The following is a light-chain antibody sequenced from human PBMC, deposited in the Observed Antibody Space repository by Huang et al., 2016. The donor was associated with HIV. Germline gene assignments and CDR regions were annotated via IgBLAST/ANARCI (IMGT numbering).Light chain of an antibody. J-gene: IGKJ3*01. CDR1: QSVSSN. Sequence: EIVMTQSPATLSVSPGERATRSCRASQSVSSNLPWYQQNPGQAPRLLIYGASTRSTGNPASFSGSGSGTEFTLTISSLQSEDFAVYYCQQYNNWPKVFTFGPGTKVDIK. V-gene: IGKV3-15*01. CDR2: GAS. CDR3: QQYNNWPKVFT.